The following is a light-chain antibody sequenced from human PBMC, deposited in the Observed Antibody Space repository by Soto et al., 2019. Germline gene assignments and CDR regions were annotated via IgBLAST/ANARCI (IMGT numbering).Light chain of an antibody. Sequence: EIVLTQSPATLSLSPGERATLSCRASQSVSSYLAWYQQKPGQAPRLLIYDASNRATDIPARFSGSGSGTDFTLTISSLEREDFAVYYCQQRSLFGQGTKEEIK. CDR2: DAS. CDR3: QQRSL. V-gene: IGKV3-11*01. J-gene: IGKJ1*01. CDR1: QSVSSY.